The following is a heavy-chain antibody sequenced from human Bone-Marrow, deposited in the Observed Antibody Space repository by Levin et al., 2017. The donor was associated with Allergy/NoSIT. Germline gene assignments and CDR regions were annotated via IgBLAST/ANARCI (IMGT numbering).Heavy chain of an antibody. Sequence: PGESLKISCAASGFRFSDYYMVWVRQAPGKGPQWVSFIGSGGSPTKYADSVKGRFTISRDNAKNSLYLQMNSLRDEDTAIYYCTRARDGAGDHWGQGAPVTVSS. CDR3: TRARDGAGDH. D-gene: IGHD5-24*01. V-gene: IGHV3-11*01. CDR2: IGSGGSPT. CDR1: GFRFSDYY. J-gene: IGHJ4*02.